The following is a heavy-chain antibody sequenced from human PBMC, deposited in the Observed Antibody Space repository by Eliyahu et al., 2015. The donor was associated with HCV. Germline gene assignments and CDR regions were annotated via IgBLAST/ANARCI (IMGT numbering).Heavy chain of an antibody. J-gene: IGHJ4*02. Sequence: EVQLVXSGGGLVQPGGSLXLSCAAXGFXXXXYEMNWVRQAPGKGLEWVSYISSSGSTIYYADSVKGRFTISRDNAKNSLYLQMNSLRAEDTAVYYCARNALKFGGSYSCYFDYWGQGTLVTVSS. CDR1: GFXXXXYE. CDR2: ISSSGSTI. V-gene: IGHV3-48*03. D-gene: IGHD1-26*01. CDR3: ARNALKFGGSYSCYFDY.